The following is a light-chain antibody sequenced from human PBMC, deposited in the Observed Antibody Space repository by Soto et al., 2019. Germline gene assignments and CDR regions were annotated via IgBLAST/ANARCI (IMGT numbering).Light chain of an antibody. CDR3: SSYTTSSTLHV. CDR1: SNDVGGYDY. J-gene: IGLJ1*01. Sequence: QSVLTQPASVSGSPGQSITISCTGTSNDVGGYDYVSWYQQHPGKAPKLIIFEVYNRPSGVSNRFSGSKSGNRASLTISGVQAEDEADYFCSSYTTSSTLHVFGTGTKVSAL. V-gene: IGLV2-14*01. CDR2: EVY.